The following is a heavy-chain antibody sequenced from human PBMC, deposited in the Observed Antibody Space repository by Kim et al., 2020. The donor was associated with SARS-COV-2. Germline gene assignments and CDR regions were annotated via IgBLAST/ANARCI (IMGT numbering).Heavy chain of an antibody. CDR1: GGTFSSYA. CDR3: ARTIESYYDYIWGSYRPYYFDY. CDR2: IIPIFGTA. Sequence: SVKVSCKASGGTFSSYAISWVRQAPGQGLEWMGGIIPIFGTANYAQEFQGRVTITADESTSTAYMELSSLRSEDTAVYYCARTIESYYDYIWGSYRPYYFDYWGQGTLVTVSS. J-gene: IGHJ4*02. D-gene: IGHD3-16*02. V-gene: IGHV1-69*13.